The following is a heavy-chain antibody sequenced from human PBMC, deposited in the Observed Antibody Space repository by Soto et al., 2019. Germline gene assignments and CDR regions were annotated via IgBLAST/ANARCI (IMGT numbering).Heavy chain of an antibody. CDR3: ARSYRRYCSGGSCYSYYYYYMDV. CDR1: GGSISSYY. CDR2: IYYSGST. D-gene: IGHD2-15*01. Sequence: QVQLQESGPGLVKPSETLSLTCTVSGGSISSYYWSWIRQPPGKGLEWMGYIYYSGSTNYNPSLKSRVTISVDTSQNQFSLKLSSVNAADTAVYYCARSYRRYCSGGSCYSYYYYYMDVWGKGTTVTVSS. J-gene: IGHJ6*03. V-gene: IGHV4-59*01.